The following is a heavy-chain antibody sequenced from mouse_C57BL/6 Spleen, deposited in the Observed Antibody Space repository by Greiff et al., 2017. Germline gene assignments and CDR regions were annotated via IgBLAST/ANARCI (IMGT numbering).Heavy chain of an antibody. CDR2: IWWDDDK. CDR3: ARIDYYDYDGDY. V-gene: IGHV8-8*01. CDR1: GFSLSTFGMG. Sequence: QVTLKESGPGLLQPSQSLSLTCSFSGFSLSTFGMGLGWIRQPSGKGLEWLAHIWWDDDKYYNPALKSRLTISKDTSKNQVFRKIANVDTADTATDYWARIDYYDYDGDYWGQGATLTVSS. J-gene: IGHJ2*01. D-gene: IGHD2-4*01.